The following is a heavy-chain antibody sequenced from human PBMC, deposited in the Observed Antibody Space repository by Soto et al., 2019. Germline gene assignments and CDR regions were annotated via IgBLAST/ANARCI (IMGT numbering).Heavy chain of an antibody. CDR2: ISGSGGST. V-gene: IGHV3-23*01. J-gene: IGHJ6*02. CDR1: GFTFSSYA. CDR3: AKCAGSGFRLYYYVMDV. D-gene: IGHD6-19*01. Sequence: GGSLRLSCAASGFTFSSYAMSWVRQAPGKGLEWVSAISGSGGSTYYADSVKGRFTISRDNSKNTLYLQMNSLRAEDTAVYYCAKCAGSGFRLYYYVMDVWGQGTTVTGSS.